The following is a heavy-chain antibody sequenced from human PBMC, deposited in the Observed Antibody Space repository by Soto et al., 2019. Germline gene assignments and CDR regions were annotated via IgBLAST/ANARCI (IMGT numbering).Heavy chain of an antibody. D-gene: IGHD1-1*01. Sequence: PGVSLRLSCAASGFTFSSYAMSWVRQVPGKGLVWVSRINPDGSTTNYADSVKGRFTVSRDNAKNTVYLHMNSLRAEDTAVYYCTRDTTGPDDHWGQGTLVTVSS. J-gene: IGHJ4*02. CDR3: TRDTTGPDDH. CDR1: GFTFSSYA. CDR2: INPDGSTT. V-gene: IGHV3-74*01.